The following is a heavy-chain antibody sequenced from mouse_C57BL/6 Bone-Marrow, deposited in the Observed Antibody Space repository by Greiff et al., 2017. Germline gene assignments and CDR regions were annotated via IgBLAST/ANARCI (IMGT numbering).Heavy chain of an antibody. CDR3: ARRALGYGYDLYYFDY. CDR1: GYTFTDYY. V-gene: IGHV1-76*01. Sequence: VHLVESGAELVRPGASVKLSCKASGYTFTDYYINWVKQRPGQGLEWIARIYPGSGNTYYNEKFKGNATLTAEKSSSTAYMQLSSLTSEASAVYFCARRALGYGYDLYYFDYWGQGTTLTVSS. CDR2: IYPGSGNT. D-gene: IGHD2-2*01. J-gene: IGHJ2*01.